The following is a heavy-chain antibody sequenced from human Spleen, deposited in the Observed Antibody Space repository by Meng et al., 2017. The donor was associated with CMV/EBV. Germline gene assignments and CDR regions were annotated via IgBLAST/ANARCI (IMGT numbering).Heavy chain of an antibody. V-gene: IGHV3-48*03. J-gene: IGHJ6*02. D-gene: IGHD6-6*01. Sequence: LSLTCAASGFTFSSYEMNWVRQAPGKGLEWVSYISSSGSTIYYADSVKGRFTISRDNAKNSLYLQMNSLRAEDTAVYYCARDRPDRHYYYYGMDVWGQGTTVTVSS. CDR1: GFTFSSYE. CDR2: ISSSGSTI. CDR3: ARDRPDRHYYYYGMDV.